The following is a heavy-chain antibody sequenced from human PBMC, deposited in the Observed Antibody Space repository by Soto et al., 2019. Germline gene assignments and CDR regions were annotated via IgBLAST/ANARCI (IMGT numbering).Heavy chain of an antibody. CDR3: ARDYPLYCTNGVCYDYYYYYMDV. J-gene: IGHJ6*03. D-gene: IGHD2-8*01. Sequence: SETLSLTCAVSSGSISSSNWWSWVRQPPGKGLECIGEIYHSGSTNYNPSLKSRVTISVDKSKNQFSLKLSSVTAADTAVYYCARDYPLYCTNGVCYDYYYYYMDVWGKGTTVTVSS. V-gene: IGHV4-4*02. CDR1: SGSISSSNW. CDR2: IYHSGST.